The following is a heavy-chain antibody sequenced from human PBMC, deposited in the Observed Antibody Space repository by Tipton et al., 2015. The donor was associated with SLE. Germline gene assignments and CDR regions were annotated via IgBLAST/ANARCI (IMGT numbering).Heavy chain of an antibody. CDR2: IYHSGST. D-gene: IGHD3-10*01. CDR3: ARDGYGSGSYYNLDAFDI. J-gene: IGHJ3*02. Sequence: LRLSCTVSGGSISSSSYYWGWIRQPPGKGLEWIGSIYHSGSTYYNPSLKSRVTISVDTSKNQFSLKLSSVTAADTAVYYCARDGYGSGSYYNLDAFDIWGQGTMVTVSS. V-gene: IGHV4-39*07. CDR1: GGSISSSSYY.